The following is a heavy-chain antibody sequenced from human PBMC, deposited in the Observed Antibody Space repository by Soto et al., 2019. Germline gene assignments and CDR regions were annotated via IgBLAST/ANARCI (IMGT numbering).Heavy chain of an antibody. D-gene: IGHD3-3*01. CDR2: FDPEDGET. J-gene: IGHJ6*02. V-gene: IGHV1-24*01. Sequence: HAPGKGLEWMGGFDPEDGETIYAQKFQGRVTMTEDTSTDTAYMELSSLRSEDTAVYYCAADRYYHFWSGPYSYGMAVWGQGTTVTVSS. CDR3: AADRYYHFWSGPYSYGMAV.